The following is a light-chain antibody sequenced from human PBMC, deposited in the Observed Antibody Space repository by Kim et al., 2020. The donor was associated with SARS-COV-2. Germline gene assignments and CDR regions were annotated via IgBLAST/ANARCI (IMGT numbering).Light chain of an antibody. V-gene: IGKV1-27*01. CDR2: AAS. CDR3: QQYKSDPHT. CDR1: QDISNY. J-gene: IGKJ2*01. Sequence: DIKMTQSPSSLSASVGDRVTITCRARQDISNYLAWYQQMPGKVPQLLIYAASALQSGVPSRFSGSGSGTDFTLTISSLQPEDVATYYCQQYKSDPHTFGQGTKLEI.